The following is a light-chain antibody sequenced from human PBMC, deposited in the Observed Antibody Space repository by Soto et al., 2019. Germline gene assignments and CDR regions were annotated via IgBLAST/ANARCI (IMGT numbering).Light chain of an antibody. CDR3: QQFNSYPFT. Sequence: AIQLTQSPSSLSASVGDRVTITCRASQGISSALAWDQQKPGKAPNLLIYDASSLESGVPSRFSGSGSGTDFTLTISSLQPEDFATYYCQQFNSYPFTVGQGTRLEIK. CDR1: QGISSA. J-gene: IGKJ5*01. CDR2: DAS. V-gene: IGKV1-13*02.